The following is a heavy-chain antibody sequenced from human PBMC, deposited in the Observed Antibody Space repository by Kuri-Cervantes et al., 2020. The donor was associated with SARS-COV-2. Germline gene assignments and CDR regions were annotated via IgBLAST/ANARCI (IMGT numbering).Heavy chain of an antibody. D-gene: IGHD2-2*01. J-gene: IGHJ4*02. Sequence: GSLRLSCAVYGGSFSGYYWSWIRQPPGKGLEWIGEINHSGSTNYNPSLKSRVTISVETSKNQFSLKLSSVTAADTAVYYCASRYCSSTSCYRTTGKYYFDYWGQGTLVTVSS. CDR3: ASRYCSSTSCYRTTGKYYFDY. CDR2: INHSGST. V-gene: IGHV4-34*01. CDR1: GGSFSGYY.